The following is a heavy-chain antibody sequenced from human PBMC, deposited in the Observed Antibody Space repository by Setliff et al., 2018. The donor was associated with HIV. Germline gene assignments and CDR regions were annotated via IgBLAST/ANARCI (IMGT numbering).Heavy chain of an antibody. Sequence: GASVKVSCKASGYTFRSYGINWVRQAPGQGLEWMGWINTNTGKPAYAQGFTGRYVFSLDTSVSAAYLQINSLKAEDSAVYYCASSSGYIDWSTHNWFDPWGQGTLVTVSS. CDR2: INTNTGKP. CDR1: GYTFRSYG. V-gene: IGHV7-4-1*02. D-gene: IGHD3-9*01. CDR3: ASSSGYIDWSTHNWFDP. J-gene: IGHJ5*02.